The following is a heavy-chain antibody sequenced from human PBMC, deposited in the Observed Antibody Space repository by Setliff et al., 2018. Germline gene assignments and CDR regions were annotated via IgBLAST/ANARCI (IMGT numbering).Heavy chain of an antibody. CDR3: VRWVDGKADY. Sequence: GGSLRLSCIASGFTVSRAWMNWVRQAPGKGLQWVGRVKSIGGGGTTDYAAPVKGRFTISRDNSKNTLYLQMGSLRPEDMAVYYCVRWVDGKADYWGQGTLVTVSS. J-gene: IGHJ4*02. V-gene: IGHV3-15*07. CDR2: VKSIGGGGTT. CDR1: GFTVSRAW.